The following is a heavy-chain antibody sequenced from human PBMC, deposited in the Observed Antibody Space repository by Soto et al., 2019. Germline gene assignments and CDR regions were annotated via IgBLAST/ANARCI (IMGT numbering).Heavy chain of an antibody. CDR2: IIPMCGTT. Sequence: QVQLVQSGAEVKKPGSSVKVSCKASGDPLSRYTITWVRQAPGQGLKWMGRIIPMCGTTIYAHDFQGRVTITADESTNTASVKLSSLSSVDTAVYYCASRHFCCGGSVVEYFQHGGQGTLVIVSA. J-gene: IGHJ1*01. D-gene: IGHD6-19*01. V-gene: IGHV1-69*18. CDR1: GDPLSRYT. CDR3: ASRHFCCGGSVVEYFQH.